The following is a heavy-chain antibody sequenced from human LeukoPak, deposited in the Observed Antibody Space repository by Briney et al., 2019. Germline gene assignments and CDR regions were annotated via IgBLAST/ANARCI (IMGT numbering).Heavy chain of an antibody. J-gene: IGHJ3*02. V-gene: IGHV3-30*18. Sequence: GGSLRLSCAASGFTFSSYGMHWVRQAPGKGLEWVSIISDDGSNKYYADSVKGRFTISRDNSKNTLYLQTNSLRAEDTAVYYCAKPIAGYYYGSGYAFDIWGQGTMVTVSS. D-gene: IGHD3-10*01. CDR3: AKPIAGYYYGSGYAFDI. CDR2: ISDDGSNK. CDR1: GFTFSSYG.